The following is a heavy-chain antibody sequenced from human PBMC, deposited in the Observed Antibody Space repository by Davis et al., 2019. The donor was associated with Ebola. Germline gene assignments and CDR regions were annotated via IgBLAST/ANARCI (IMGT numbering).Heavy chain of an antibody. CDR1: GFTFSGSA. J-gene: IGHJ4*02. Sequence: GESLKISCAASGFTFSGSAMHWVRQVSGKGLEWVGRIRSKANSYATAYAASVKGRFTISRDDSKNTAYLQMNSLKTEDTAVYYCTSSASTEDFDYWGQGTLVTVSS. CDR3: TSSASTEDFDY. D-gene: IGHD4-17*01. CDR2: IRSKANSYAT. V-gene: IGHV3-73*01.